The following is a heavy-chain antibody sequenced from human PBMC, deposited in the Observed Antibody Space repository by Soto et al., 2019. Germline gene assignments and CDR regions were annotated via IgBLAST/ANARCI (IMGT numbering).Heavy chain of an antibody. CDR3: ARVPGP. CDR1: SGSISSGDSF. V-gene: IGHV4-30-4*01. D-gene: IGHD7-27*01. Sequence: PSETLSLTCTVSSGSISSGDSFWSWVRQPPGKGLEWIGYIHHSGSTYYMPSLKSRATLSLDTSKNQFSLRLNSVTAADTAVYYCARVPGPWGQGTLVTVSS. J-gene: IGHJ5*02. CDR2: IHHSGST.